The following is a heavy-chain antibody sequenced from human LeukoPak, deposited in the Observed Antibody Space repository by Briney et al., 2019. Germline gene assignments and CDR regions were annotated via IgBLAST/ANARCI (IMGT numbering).Heavy chain of an antibody. J-gene: IGHJ6*02. CDR1: GFTFCSYA. CDR2: ISGSGGST. D-gene: IGHD6-13*01. V-gene: IGHV3-23*01. CDR3: ARDHIPAAGYYYYYGMDV. Sequence: PGGSLRLSCAASGFTFCSYAMSWVRQAPGKGLEWVSGISGSGGSTHYADSVKGRFTISRDNSKNTLYLQMNSLRAEDTAVYYCARDHIPAAGYYYYYGMDVWGQGTTVTVSS.